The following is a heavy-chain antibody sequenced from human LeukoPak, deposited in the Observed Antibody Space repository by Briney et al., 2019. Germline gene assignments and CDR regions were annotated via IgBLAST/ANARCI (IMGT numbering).Heavy chain of an antibody. CDR3: ARTSGNRDGYNFDY. Sequence: GGSLRLSCAASGFTFSSYSMNWVRQAPGKGPEWVSSISSSSSYIYYADSVKGRFTISRDNAKNSLYLQMNSLRAEDTAVYYCARTSGNRDGYNFDYWGQGTLVTVSS. CDR1: GFTFSSYS. J-gene: IGHJ4*02. V-gene: IGHV3-21*01. CDR2: ISSSSSYI. D-gene: IGHD5-24*01.